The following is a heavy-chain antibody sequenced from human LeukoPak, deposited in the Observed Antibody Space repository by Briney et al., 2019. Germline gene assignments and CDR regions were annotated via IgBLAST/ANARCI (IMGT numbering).Heavy chain of an antibody. J-gene: IGHJ3*02. V-gene: IGHV3-66*01. CDR1: GFTVSRNY. CDR3: ARLRALCAFDI. D-gene: IGHD3-16*01. CDR2: IYSGGST. Sequence: PGGSLRLSCAASGFTVSRNYMSWVRQAPGKGLEWVSVIYSGGSTYYADSVKGRFTISRDNSKNTLYLQMNSLRAEDTAVYYCARLRALCAFDIWGQGTMVTVSS.